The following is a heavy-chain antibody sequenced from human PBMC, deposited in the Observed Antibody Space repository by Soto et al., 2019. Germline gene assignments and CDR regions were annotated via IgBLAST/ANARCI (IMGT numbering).Heavy chain of an antibody. Sequence: GGSLRLSCAASGFTFSSYSMNWVRQAPGKGLEWVSYISSSSSTIYYADSVKGRFTISRDNAKNSLYLQMNSLRDEDSAVYYCARVASFNISSCPPVYYYYMDVWGKGTTVTVSS. D-gene: IGHD6-13*01. J-gene: IGHJ6*03. CDR1: GFTFSSYS. CDR2: ISSSSSTI. V-gene: IGHV3-48*02. CDR3: ARVASFNISSCPPVYYYYMDV.